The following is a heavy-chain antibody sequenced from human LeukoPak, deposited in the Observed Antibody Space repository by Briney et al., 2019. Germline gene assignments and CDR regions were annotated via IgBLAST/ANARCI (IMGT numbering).Heavy chain of an antibody. CDR2: IIPIFGTA. V-gene: IGHV1-69*15. CDR3: ARAGQQLSPYDAFDI. Sequence: SVKVSCKASGGTFSSYAISWVRQAPGQGLEWMGRIIPIFGTANYAQKFQGRVTITADESTSTAYMELSSLRSEDTAVYYCARAGQQLSPYDAFDIWGQGTMVTVSS. J-gene: IGHJ3*02. D-gene: IGHD6-13*01. CDR1: GGTFSSYA.